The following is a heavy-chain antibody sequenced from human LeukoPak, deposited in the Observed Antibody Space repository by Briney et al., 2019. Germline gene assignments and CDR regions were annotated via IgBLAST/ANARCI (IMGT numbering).Heavy chain of an antibody. CDR1: GFTFSDYY. CDR2: ISSSRTYT. Sequence: GGSLRLSCAASGFTFSDYYMNWIRQAPGKGLEWVSYISSSRTYTNYADSVKGRFTISRDNAKNSLYLQMYSLRAEDTAVYYCAGGEYGDQFDYWGQGTLVTVSS. J-gene: IGHJ4*02. V-gene: IGHV3-11*06. CDR3: AGGEYGDQFDY. D-gene: IGHD4-17*01.